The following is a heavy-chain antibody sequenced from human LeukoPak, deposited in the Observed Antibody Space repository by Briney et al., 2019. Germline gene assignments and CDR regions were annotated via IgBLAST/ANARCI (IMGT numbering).Heavy chain of an antibody. CDR3: ARVRWTFETD. D-gene: IGHD2/OR15-2a*01. Sequence: SETLSLTCTVSGASISTYYWSWLRQPPGKGLELIVYLYYSGSTTYSPSLKSQVTMSVDTSKSQFSLKLNSVTAADTAIYYCARVRWTFETDWGQGTLVTVSS. CDR2: LYYSGST. CDR1: GASISTYY. V-gene: IGHV4-59*01. J-gene: IGHJ1*01.